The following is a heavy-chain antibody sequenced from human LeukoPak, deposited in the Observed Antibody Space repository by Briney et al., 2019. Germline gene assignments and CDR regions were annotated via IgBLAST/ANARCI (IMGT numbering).Heavy chain of an antibody. J-gene: IGHJ4*02. CDR3: ARHRGSSSSYYFDY. V-gene: IGHV5-51*01. Sequence: GESLKISCKGSGYSFTSYWIGWVRQMPGNGLECMGIIYPGDSDTRYSPSFQGQVTTSADKSISTAYLQWSSLKASDTAMYYCARHRGSSSSYYFDYWGQGTLVTVSS. CDR1: GYSFTSYW. CDR2: IYPGDSDT. D-gene: IGHD6-6*01.